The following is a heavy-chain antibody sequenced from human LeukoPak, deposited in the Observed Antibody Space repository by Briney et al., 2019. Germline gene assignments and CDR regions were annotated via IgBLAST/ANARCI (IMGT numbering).Heavy chain of an antibody. Sequence: KPSETLSLTCTVSGGSLNISSYYWGWIRQPPGKGLEWIGSIYYSGRTYYSPSLKIRVTIFVDTSKNQFSLKLNSVTAADTAVYYCARSQATAMVSDYWGQGTLVTVSS. D-gene: IGHD2-2*01. V-gene: IGHV4-39*01. CDR2: IYYSGRT. CDR3: ARSQATAMVSDY. J-gene: IGHJ4*02. CDR1: GGSLNISSYY.